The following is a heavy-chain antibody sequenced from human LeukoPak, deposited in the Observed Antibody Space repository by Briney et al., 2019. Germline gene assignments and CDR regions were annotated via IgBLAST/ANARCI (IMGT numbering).Heavy chain of an antibody. CDR1: GFTFSGSA. CDR3: ARSSGHQGY. D-gene: IGHD3-10*01. CDR2: ISWNSGSI. Sequence: GGSLRLSCAASGFTFSGSAMHWVRQAPGKGLEWVSGISWNSGSIGYADSVKGRFTISRDNAKNSLYLQMNSLRAEDTAVYYCARSSGHQGYWGQGTLVTVSS. V-gene: IGHV3-9*01. J-gene: IGHJ4*02.